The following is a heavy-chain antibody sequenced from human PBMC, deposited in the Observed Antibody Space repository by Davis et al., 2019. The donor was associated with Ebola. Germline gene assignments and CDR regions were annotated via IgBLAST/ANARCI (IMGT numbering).Heavy chain of an antibody. CDR1: GFTFSTYA. CDR2: IQYDGSNK. Sequence: GESLKISCAASGFTFSTYAMHWVRQAPGKGLEWVAFIQYDGSNKYYADSVKGRFTISRDNSKNTLYLQMNSLRADDTAVYYCARSASHQNYFDYWGQGTLVTVSS. V-gene: IGHV3-30*02. CDR3: ARSASHQNYFDY. J-gene: IGHJ4*02.